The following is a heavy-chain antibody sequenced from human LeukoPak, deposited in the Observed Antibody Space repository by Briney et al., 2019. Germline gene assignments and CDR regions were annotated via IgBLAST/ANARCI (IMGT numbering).Heavy chain of an antibody. Sequence: SETLSLTCTVYGGSIGSYYWSWIRQPAGKGLEWIGRIHASGSTDYNPSLESRVTMSVDTSKSQFSLRLSSVTAADTAVYYCAREGSMTARPFVSIDYWGQGTLVTVSS. CDR1: GGSIGSYY. J-gene: IGHJ4*02. CDR3: AREGSMTARPFVSIDY. CDR2: IHASGST. D-gene: IGHD6-6*01. V-gene: IGHV4-4*07.